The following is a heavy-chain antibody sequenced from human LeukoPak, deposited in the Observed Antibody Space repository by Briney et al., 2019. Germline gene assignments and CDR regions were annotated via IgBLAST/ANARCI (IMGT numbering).Heavy chain of an antibody. J-gene: IGHJ4*02. CDR2: ISGYNGNI. CDR1: GYTFTSYG. CDR3: ARDSVRFLEWFSFDY. D-gene: IGHD3-3*01. Sequence: ASVKVSCKASGYTFTSYGISWVRQAPGQGLEWMGWISGYNGNINYVQKLQGRVTMTTDTSTSPVYLELRSLSSDDTAVYYCARDSVRFLEWFSFDYWGQGTLVTVSS. V-gene: IGHV1-18*01.